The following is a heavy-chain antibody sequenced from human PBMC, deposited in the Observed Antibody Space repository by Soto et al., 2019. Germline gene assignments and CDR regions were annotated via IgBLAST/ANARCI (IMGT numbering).Heavy chain of an antibody. J-gene: IGHJ4*02. CDR3: ARAVLYSYGYYFDY. CDR2: IYYSGST. Sequence: SETLSLTCTVSGGSISSGDYYWSWIRQPPGKGLEWIGYIYYSGSTYYNPSLKSRVTISVDTSKNQFSLKLSSVTAADTAVYYCARAVLYSYGYYFDYWGQGTMVTSPQ. D-gene: IGHD5-18*01. CDR1: GGSISSGDYY. V-gene: IGHV4-30-4*01.